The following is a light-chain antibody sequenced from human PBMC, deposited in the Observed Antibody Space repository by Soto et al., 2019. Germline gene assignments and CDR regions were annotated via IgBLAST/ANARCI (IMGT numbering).Light chain of an antibody. CDR3: QKYDSAPFT. J-gene: IGKJ3*01. Sequence: DIQMTQSLSSLSASVGDRVIITCRASQGISNYLAWYQQKPGKVPNVLIYGASTLQSGVPSRFSGSGSGTDFTLTISSLQPEDVATYYCQKYDSAPFTFGPGTKVDIK. CDR2: GAS. V-gene: IGKV1-27*01. CDR1: QGISNY.